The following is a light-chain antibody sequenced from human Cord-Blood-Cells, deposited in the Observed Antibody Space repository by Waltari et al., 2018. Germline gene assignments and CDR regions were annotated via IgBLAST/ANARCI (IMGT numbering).Light chain of an antibody. V-gene: IGKV3-11*01. Sequence: DIVSTQSPATLSLSPGERATLSCRASQSVSSYLAWYQQKPGQAPRLLIYDASNRATGIPARFSGSGCGTDFTITISSLEPEDFAVYYCQQRSNWPPVTFGQGTRLEIK. CDR1: QSVSSY. CDR2: DAS. J-gene: IGKJ5*01. CDR3: QQRSNWPPVT.